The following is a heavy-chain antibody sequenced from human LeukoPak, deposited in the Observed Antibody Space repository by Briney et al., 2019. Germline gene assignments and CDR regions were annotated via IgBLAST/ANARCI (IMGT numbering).Heavy chain of an antibody. Sequence: GGSLRLSCAASGLTFSSYAMHWVRQAPGKGLEWVAVISYDGSNKYYADSVKGRFTISRDNSKNTLYLQMNSLRAEDTAVYYCARESYYDSSGYPQPVDYWGQGTLVTVSS. V-gene: IGHV3-30-3*01. CDR1: GLTFSSYA. D-gene: IGHD3-22*01. CDR2: ISYDGSNK. J-gene: IGHJ4*02. CDR3: ARESYYDSSGYPQPVDY.